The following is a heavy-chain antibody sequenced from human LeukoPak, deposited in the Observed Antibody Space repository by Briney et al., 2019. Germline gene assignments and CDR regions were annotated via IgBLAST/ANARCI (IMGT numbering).Heavy chain of an antibody. J-gene: IGHJ4*02. V-gene: IGHV3-23*01. Sequence: GGSLRLSCAASGFTFSSYAMSWVRQAPGKGLEWVSATSGSGGSTYYADSVKGRFTISRDNSKNTPYLQMNSLRAEDTAVYYCAKPGAYGSGSYTENWGQGTLVTVSS. CDR1: GFTFSSYA. D-gene: IGHD3-10*01. CDR3: AKPGAYGSGSYTEN. CDR2: TSGSGGST.